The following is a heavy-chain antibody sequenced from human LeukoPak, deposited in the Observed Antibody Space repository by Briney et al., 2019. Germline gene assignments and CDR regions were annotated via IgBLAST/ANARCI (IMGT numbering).Heavy chain of an antibody. V-gene: IGHV4-59*01. CDR1: GGSISSYY. CDR2: IYYSGSA. Sequence: SETLSLTCTVSGGSISSYYWSWIRQPPGKGLEWIGYIYYSGSANYNPSLKSRVTISVDTSKNQFSLKLSSVTAADTAVYYCARDGGSGWYYFDYWGQGTLITVSS. J-gene: IGHJ4*02. CDR3: ARDGGSGWYYFDY. D-gene: IGHD6-19*01.